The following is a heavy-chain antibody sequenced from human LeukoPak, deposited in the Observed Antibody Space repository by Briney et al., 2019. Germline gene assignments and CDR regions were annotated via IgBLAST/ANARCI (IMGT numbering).Heavy chain of an antibody. D-gene: IGHD4-17*01. CDR2: IIPILGIA. V-gene: IGHV1-69*04. CDR3: AGSMTTGTEPVDP. CDR1: GGTFSSYA. Sequence: GASVKVPCKASGGTFSSYAISWVRQAPGQGLEWMGRIIPILGIANYAQKFQGRVTITADKSTSTAYMELSSLRSEDTAVYYCAGSMTTGTEPVDPWGQGTLVTVSS. J-gene: IGHJ5*02.